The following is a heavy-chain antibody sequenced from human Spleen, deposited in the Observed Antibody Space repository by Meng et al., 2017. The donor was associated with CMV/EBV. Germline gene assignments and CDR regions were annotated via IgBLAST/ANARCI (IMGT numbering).Heavy chain of an antibody. CDR1: GFTFSSYW. CDR3: ASVLRFLEWTNTFDY. J-gene: IGHJ4*02. Sequence: GGSLRLSCAASGFTFSSYWMSWVRQAPGKGLEWVANIKQDGSEKYYVDSVKGRFTISRDNAKNSLYLQMNSLRAEDTAVYYCASVLRFLEWTNTFDYWGQGTLVTVSS. V-gene: IGHV3-7*01. CDR2: IKQDGSEK. D-gene: IGHD3-3*01.